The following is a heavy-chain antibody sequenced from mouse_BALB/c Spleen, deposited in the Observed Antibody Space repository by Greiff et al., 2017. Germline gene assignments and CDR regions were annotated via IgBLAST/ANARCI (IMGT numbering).Heavy chain of an antibody. J-gene: IGHJ3*01. D-gene: IGHD2-14*01. CDR2: INPSSGYT. CDR3: ARERGVRGFAY. Sequence: VQLQQSAAELARPGASVKMSCKASGYTFTSYTMHWVKQRPGQGLEWIGYINPSSGYTEYNQKFKDKTTLTADKSSSTAYMQLSSLTSEDSAVYYCARERGVRGFAYWGQGTLVTVSA. CDR1: GYTFTSYT. V-gene: IGHV1-4*02.